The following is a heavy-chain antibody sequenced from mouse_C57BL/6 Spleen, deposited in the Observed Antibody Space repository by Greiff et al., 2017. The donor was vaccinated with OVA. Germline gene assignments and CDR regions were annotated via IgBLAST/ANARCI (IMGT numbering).Heavy chain of an antibody. D-gene: IGHD2-1*01. CDR3: AREGNYVRAYAMDY. CDR1: GYSFTDYN. CDR2: INPNYGTT. J-gene: IGHJ4*01. V-gene: IGHV1-39*01. Sequence: EVKLLESGPELVKPGASVKISCKASGYSFTDYNMNWVKQSNGKSLEWIGVINPNYGTTSYNQKFKGKATLTVDQSSSTAYMQLNSLTSEDSAVYYCAREGNYVRAYAMDYWGQGTSVTVSS.